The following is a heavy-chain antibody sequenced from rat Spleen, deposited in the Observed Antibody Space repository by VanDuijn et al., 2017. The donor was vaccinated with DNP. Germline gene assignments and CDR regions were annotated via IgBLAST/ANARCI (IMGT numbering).Heavy chain of an antibody. CDR1: EFTFSDYA. CDR2: ISYDGGRI. J-gene: IGHJ2*01. Sequence: EVQLVDSGGGLVQPGRSLKLSCAASEFTFSDYAMAWVRQAPTKGLEWVAYISYDGGRIYYGDSVKGRFTISRDNAKSTLYLQMNSLRSEDTATYYCAKDPRDFDYWGQGVMVTVSS. V-gene: IGHV5-20*01. CDR3: AKDPRDFDY. D-gene: IGHD4-3*01.